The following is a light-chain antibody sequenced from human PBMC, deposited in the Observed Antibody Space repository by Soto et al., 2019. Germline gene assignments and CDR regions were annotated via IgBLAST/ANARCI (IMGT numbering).Light chain of an antibody. V-gene: IGKV3-11*01. CDR1: QSVGSD. CDR3: QQHINWPLT. Sequence: EIVMTQPPATLSVSPGERATLSCRASQSVGSDLAWYQQKPGQAPRLVIYDIFTRATGVPTRFSGSGSGTDFTITISSLEPEDFALYYCQQHINWPLTFGGGTKVDIK. CDR2: DIF. J-gene: IGKJ4*01.